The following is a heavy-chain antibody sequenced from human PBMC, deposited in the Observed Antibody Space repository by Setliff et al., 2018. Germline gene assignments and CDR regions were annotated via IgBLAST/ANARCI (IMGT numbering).Heavy chain of an antibody. CDR3: ARSLGSGSYPSLYMDV. Sequence: PSETLSLTCTVSGGSISSGTNYWSWIRQPAGRGLEWIGHIDPSGNTNYQPSLKSRVTISGDTSKNQFSLKLTSVTAADTAVYYCARSLGSGSYPSLYMDVWGKGIMVTVSS. CDR2: IDPSGNT. D-gene: IGHD3-10*01. V-gene: IGHV4-61*09. CDR1: GGSISSGTNY. J-gene: IGHJ6*03.